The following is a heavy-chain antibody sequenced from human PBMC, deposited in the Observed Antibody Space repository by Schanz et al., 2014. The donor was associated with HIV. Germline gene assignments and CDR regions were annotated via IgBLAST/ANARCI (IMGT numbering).Heavy chain of an antibody. D-gene: IGHD2-15*01. V-gene: IGHV3-23*01. CDR3: AKDRFCNGGTCYVDAFDL. CDR1: GLPFSTYA. J-gene: IGHJ3*01. CDR2: ISSTGGGT. Sequence: EEQLLESGGGLVQPGGSLRLSCTASGLPFSTYAMSWVRQAPGKGLEWVSTISSTGGGTYNADSVKGRFTISRDNSKNTLYLQMDSLKVDDTAVYFCAKDRFCNGGTCYVDAFDLWGQGTLVTVSS.